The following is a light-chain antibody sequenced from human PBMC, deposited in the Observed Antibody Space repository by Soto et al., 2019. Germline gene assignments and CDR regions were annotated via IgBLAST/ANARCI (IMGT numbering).Light chain of an antibody. V-gene: IGKV3-15*01. Sequence: EIVLTQSPATLSVSAGGTVTLSCRASQSIRTNVAWYQQISGQAPRLLVYGASTRATGVPASFSGSGSGTEFSLTSSILQAEDSAFYYWQQYFNWPLTWTFGPGSKVEIK. CDR2: GAS. CDR1: QSIRTN. J-gene: IGKJ1*01. CDR3: QQYFNWPLTWT.